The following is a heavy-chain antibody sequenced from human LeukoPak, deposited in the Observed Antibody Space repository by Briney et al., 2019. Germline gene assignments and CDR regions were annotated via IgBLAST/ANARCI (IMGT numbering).Heavy chain of an antibody. CDR1: GFTFSSYW. J-gene: IGHJ6*03. V-gene: IGHV3-7*01. CDR3: ARVFDFWSGYYTYYYYYYMDV. D-gene: IGHD3-3*01. CDR2: IKQDGSEK. Sequence: PGGSLRLSCAASGFTFSSYWMSWVRQAPGKGLEWVANIKQDGSEKYYVDSVKGRFTISRDNAKNSLYLQMNSLRAEDTAVYYCARVFDFWSGYYTYYYYYYMDVWGKGTTVTVSS.